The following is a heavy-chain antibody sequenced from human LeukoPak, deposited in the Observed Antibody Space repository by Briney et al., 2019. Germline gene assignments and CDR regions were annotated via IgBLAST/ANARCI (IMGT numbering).Heavy chain of an antibody. J-gene: IGHJ4*02. CDR2: IWYDGSNK. Sequence: GGSLRLSCAASGLTFSNHGMHWVRQAPGKGLEWVAFIWYDGSNKYYADSVKGRFTISRDNSKNTLYLQMNSLRGEDTAVYYCARDPGGSGSYLSYLDYWGQGTLVNVS. V-gene: IGHV3-33*01. CDR1: GLTFSNHG. D-gene: IGHD3-10*01. CDR3: ARDPGGSGSYLSYLDY.